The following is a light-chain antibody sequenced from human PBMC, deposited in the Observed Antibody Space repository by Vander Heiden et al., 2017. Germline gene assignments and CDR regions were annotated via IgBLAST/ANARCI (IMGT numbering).Light chain of an antibody. Sequence: DIGVTQSPLTLPVTPGEPASISCRSTQSLLHSNGYNYLDWYVQKPGQSPKLLIYLGSNRASGVPDRFSVSGSGTEFTLKISRVEAEDVGVYYCMQVLQTPITFSHGTRVDI. CDR1: QSLLHSNGYNY. CDR3: MQVLQTPIT. J-gene: IGKJ3*01. V-gene: IGKV2-28*01. CDR2: LGS.